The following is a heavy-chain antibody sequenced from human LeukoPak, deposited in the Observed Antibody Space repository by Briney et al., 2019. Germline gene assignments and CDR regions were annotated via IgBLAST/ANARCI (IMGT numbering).Heavy chain of an antibody. J-gene: IGHJ3*02. V-gene: IGHV1-69*06. CDR2: IIPIFGTA. D-gene: IGHD3-16*01. CDR3: ATADYSDAFDI. Sequence: SVKVSCKASGGTFSSYAISWVRQAPGQGLEWMGGIIPIFGTANYAQKFQGRVTMTEDTSTDTAYMELSSLRSEDTAVYYCATADYSDAFDIWGQGTMVTVSS. CDR1: GGTFSSYA.